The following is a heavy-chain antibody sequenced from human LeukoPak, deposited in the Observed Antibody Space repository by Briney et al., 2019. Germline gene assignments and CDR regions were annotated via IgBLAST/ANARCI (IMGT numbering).Heavy chain of an antibody. CDR1: GYTFTSYD. V-gene: IGHV1-2*06. CDR3: ARGYCSGGTCYLVENWLDP. J-gene: IGHJ5*02. CDR2: INPNSGGT. D-gene: IGHD2-15*01. Sequence: ASVKVSCKTSGYTFTSYDINWVRQAPGQGLEWMGRINPNSGGTDYAQNFQGRVTMTRDTSISTAYMELSRLRSDDTAVYYCARGYCSGGTCYLVENWLDPWGQGTLVTVSS.